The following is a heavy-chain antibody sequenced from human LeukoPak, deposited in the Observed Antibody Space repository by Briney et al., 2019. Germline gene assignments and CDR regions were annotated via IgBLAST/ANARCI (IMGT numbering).Heavy chain of an antibody. CDR2: ISYDGSNK. Sequence: PGGSLRLSCAASGFTFSSYGMHWVRQAPGKGLEWVAVISYDGSNKYYADSVKGRFTISRDNSKNSLYLQMNSLRAEDTAVYYCARRGYGDYESWGQGTLVTVSS. J-gene: IGHJ4*02. V-gene: IGHV3-30*03. CDR1: GFTFSSYG. D-gene: IGHD4-17*01. CDR3: ARRGYGDYES.